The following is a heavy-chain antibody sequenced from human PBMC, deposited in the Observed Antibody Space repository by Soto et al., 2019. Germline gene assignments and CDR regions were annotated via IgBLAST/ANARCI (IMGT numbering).Heavy chain of an antibody. V-gene: IGHV3-74*01. J-gene: IGHJ3*01. CDR2: VNTDGATT. D-gene: IGHD2-2*01. Sequence: EVDLVESGGDLVQPGGSLRLSCAASGFPFSSHWMHWVRQVPGKGLVWIARVNTDGATTSYADAVKGRFTISRDNAKNPVFLLMDGLPAEDTSTYSCASEAVYCSRTSCGRRGFDLWGQGTMVTVSP. CDR3: ASEAVYCSRTSCGRRGFDL. CDR1: GFPFSSHW.